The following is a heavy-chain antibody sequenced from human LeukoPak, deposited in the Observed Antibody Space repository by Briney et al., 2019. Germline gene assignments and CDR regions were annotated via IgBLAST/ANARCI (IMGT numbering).Heavy chain of an antibody. D-gene: IGHD1-26*01. Sequence: GESLRHSCAASGFTFSTFAVSWVRQAPGKGLEWVSIISDNGDSTYYADSVKGRFTTSRDNSKNTLYLQMNSLRAEDTAVYYCAREVGALDYWGQGTLVTVSS. J-gene: IGHJ4*02. CDR1: GFTFSTFA. CDR2: ISDNGDST. CDR3: AREVGALDY. V-gene: IGHV3-23*01.